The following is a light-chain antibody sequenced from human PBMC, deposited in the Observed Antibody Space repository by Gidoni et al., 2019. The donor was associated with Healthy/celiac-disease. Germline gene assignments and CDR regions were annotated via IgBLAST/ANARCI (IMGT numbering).Light chain of an antibody. CDR3: QSYDTSSVV. CDR2: EDY. V-gene: IGLV6-57*01. Sequence: NFMLTQPHSVSESPGKTVTISCTRSSGSIATYYVQWYQQRPGSSPTTVIYEDYQRPSGVPDRFSGSIDSSSNSASLTISGLKTEDEADYYCQSYDTSSVVFGGGTKLTVL. J-gene: IGLJ2*01. CDR1: SGSIATYY.